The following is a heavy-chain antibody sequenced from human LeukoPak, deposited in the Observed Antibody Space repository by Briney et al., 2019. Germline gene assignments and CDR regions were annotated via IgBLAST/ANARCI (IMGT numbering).Heavy chain of an antibody. V-gene: IGHV3-48*04. D-gene: IGHD3-16*01. CDR1: GFTFSSYS. CDR2: ISSSSSTI. J-gene: IGHJ3*02. Sequence: PGGSLRLSCAASGFTFSSYSMNWVRQAPGKGLEWVSYISSSSSTIYYTDSVKGRFTISRDNAKNSLYLQMNSLRAEDTAVYYCARGRITFGGVTDAFDIWGQGTMVTVSS. CDR3: ARGRITFGGVTDAFDI.